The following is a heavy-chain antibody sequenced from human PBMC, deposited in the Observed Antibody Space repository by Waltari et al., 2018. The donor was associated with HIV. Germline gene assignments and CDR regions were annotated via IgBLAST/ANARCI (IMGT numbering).Heavy chain of an antibody. CDR2: IYYSGST. J-gene: IGHJ4*02. D-gene: IGHD2-8*01. CDR3: ARPGVLMVYAGPFDY. CDR1: GGSTSSSSYY. Sequence: QLQLQESGPGLVKPSETLSLTCTVSGGSTSSSSYYWGWIRQPPGKGLEWIGSIYYSGSTYYNPSLKSRVTISVDTSKNQFSLKLSSVTATDTAVYYCARPGVLMVYAGPFDYWGQGTLVTVSS. V-gene: IGHV4-39*07.